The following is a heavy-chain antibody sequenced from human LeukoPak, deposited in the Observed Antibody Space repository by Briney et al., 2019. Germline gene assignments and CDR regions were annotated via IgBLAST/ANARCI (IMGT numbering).Heavy chain of an antibody. CDR1: GFTVSGNY. J-gene: IGHJ5*02. D-gene: IGHD5-18*01. CDR2: IYSGGTT. V-gene: IGHV3-53*01. Sequence: PRGSLRLSCAVSGFTVSGNYMSWVRQAPGKGLEWVSLIYSGGTTYYADSVKGRFTISRDNSKNTLYLQMNSLRAEDTAVYYCAKGTAPRGNNWFDPWGQGTLVTVSS. CDR3: AKGTAPRGNNWFDP.